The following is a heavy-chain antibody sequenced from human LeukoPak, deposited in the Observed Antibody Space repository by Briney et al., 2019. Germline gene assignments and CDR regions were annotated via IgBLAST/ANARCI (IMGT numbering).Heavy chain of an antibody. J-gene: IGHJ6*02. CDR3: ARYWDYYYYGMDV. CDR2: INHSGST. V-gene: IGHV4-34*01. CDR1: GGSFSGYY. D-gene: IGHD2-8*02. Sequence: SETLSLTCAVYGGSFSGYYWSWIRQPPGKGLEWIGEINHSGSTNYNPSLKSRVTISVDTSKNQFSLKLSSVTAADTAVYYCARYWDYYYYGMDVWGQGTTVTVSS.